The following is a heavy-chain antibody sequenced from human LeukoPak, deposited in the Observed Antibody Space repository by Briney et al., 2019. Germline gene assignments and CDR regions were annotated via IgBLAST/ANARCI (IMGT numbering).Heavy chain of an antibody. CDR1: GGSISSGDYY. CDR2: IYYSGST. V-gene: IGHV4-30-4*01. Sequence: PSETLSLTCTVSGGSISSGDYYWSWLRPPPGKGLEGIGYIYYSGSTYYNPSLKSRVTISVDTSKNQFSLKLSSVTAADTAVYYCARVDCSRNDAFDIWGQGTMVTVSS. D-gene: IGHD2-2*01. J-gene: IGHJ3*02. CDR3: ARVDCSRNDAFDI.